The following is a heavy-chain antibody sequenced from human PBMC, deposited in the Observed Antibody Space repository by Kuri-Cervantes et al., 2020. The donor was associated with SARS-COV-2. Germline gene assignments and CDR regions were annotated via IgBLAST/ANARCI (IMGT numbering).Heavy chain of an antibody. J-gene: IGHJ6*02. D-gene: IGHD6-19*01. CDR2: INHSGST. V-gene: IGHV4-34*01. CDR3: ARARWGSGWTYYYYGMDV. Sequence: ESLKISCAVYGGSFSGYYWSWIRQPPGKGLEWIGEINHSGSTNYNPSLKSRVTISVDKSKNQFSLKLSSVTAADTAVYYCARARWGSGWTYYYYGMDVWGQGTTVTVSS. CDR1: GGSFSGYY.